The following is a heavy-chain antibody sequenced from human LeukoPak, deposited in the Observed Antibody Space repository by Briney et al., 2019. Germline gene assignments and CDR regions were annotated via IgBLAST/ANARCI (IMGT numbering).Heavy chain of an antibody. CDR1: GGSISSYY. J-gene: IGHJ4*02. CDR2: IYYSGST. D-gene: IGHD1-26*01. V-gene: IGHV4-59*08. Sequence: SETLALTCTVSGGSISSYYWSWIRQPPGKGLEWIGYIYYSGSTNYNPSLKSRVTISVDTSKNQFSLKLSSVTAADTAVYYGARSGEWELLATYDYWGQGTLVTVSS. CDR3: ARSGEWELLATYDY.